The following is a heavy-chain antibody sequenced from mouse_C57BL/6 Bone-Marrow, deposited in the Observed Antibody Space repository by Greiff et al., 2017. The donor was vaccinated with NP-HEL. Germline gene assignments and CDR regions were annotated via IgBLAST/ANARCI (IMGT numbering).Heavy chain of an antibody. V-gene: IGHV5-15*01. CDR3: ARHYYGSSYGWYFDV. Sequence: EVHLVESGGGLVQPGGSLKLSCAASGFTFSDYGMAWVRQAPRKGPEWVAFISNLAYSIYYADTVTGRFTISRENAKNTLYLEMSSLRSEDTAMYYCARHYYGSSYGWYFDVWGTGTTVTVSS. J-gene: IGHJ1*03. D-gene: IGHD1-1*01. CDR2: ISNLAYSI. CDR1: GFTFSDYG.